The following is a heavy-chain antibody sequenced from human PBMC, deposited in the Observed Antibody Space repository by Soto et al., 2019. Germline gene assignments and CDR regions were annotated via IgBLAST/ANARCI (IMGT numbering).Heavy chain of an antibody. D-gene: IGHD1-20*01. CDR2: IDWDDDK. V-gene: IGHV2-70*11. J-gene: IGHJ4*02. Sequence: SCPTLVNPTQTLTLTCTFSGFTLSTSGMCVSWIRQPPGKALEWLARIDWDDDKYYSTSLKTRLTVSKDTSKNQVVLTMTNMDPVDTATYYCARTRISQNYFDYWGQGTLVTVSS. CDR3: ARTRISQNYFDY. CDR1: GFTLSTSGMC.